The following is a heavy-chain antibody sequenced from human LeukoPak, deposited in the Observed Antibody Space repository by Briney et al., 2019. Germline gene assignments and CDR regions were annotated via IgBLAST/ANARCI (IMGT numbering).Heavy chain of an antibody. Sequence: PGGSLRLSCAASGFTFSNYEMNWVRQAPGKGLEWVSYISNSGGTIYQADSVRGRFTISRNNAKNALYLQMNSLRAEDTAVYYCAREGTVGATIASDYFDYWGQGTLVTVSS. D-gene: IGHD1-26*01. CDR2: ISNSGGTI. CDR1: GFTFSNYE. J-gene: IGHJ4*02. CDR3: AREGTVGATIASDYFDY. V-gene: IGHV3-48*03.